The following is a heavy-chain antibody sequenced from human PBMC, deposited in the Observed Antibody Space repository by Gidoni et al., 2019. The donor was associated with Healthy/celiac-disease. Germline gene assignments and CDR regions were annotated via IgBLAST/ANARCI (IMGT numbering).Heavy chain of an antibody. D-gene: IGHD5-18*01. CDR1: GGSISSSSYH. V-gene: IGHV4-39*01. CDR3: ARQGGGYSWDLDY. CDR2: IYSSGST. J-gene: IGHJ4*02. Sequence: QLQLQESGSGLVKPSETLSLTCTVSGGSISSSSYHWAWIRQPPGKGLEGIGSIYSSGSTYYNPSLTSRFTISVDTSENQFSLKLISVTAAYTAVYYCARQGGGYSWDLDYWGQGTLVTVSS.